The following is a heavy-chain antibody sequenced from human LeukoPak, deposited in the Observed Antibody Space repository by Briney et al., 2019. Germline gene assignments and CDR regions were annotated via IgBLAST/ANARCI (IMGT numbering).Heavy chain of an antibody. CDR2: IYYTGTT. Sequence: SETLSLTCTVSGGSVSGFYWSWIRQPPGKGLEWIGYIYYTGTTSYNPSLKSRLTISVDTSKNQFSLKVSSVTAADTAVYYCVRSKSGTYGWFDPWGQGTLVTVSS. CDR1: GGSVSGFY. V-gene: IGHV4-59*02. CDR3: VRSKSGTYGWFDP. D-gene: IGHD4-17*01. J-gene: IGHJ5*02.